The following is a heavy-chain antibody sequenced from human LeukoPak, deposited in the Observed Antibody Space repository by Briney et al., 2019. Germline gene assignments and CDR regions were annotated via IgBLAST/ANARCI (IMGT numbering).Heavy chain of an antibody. CDR2: INPSGGST. Sequence: ASVKVSCKASGYTFINYYLHWVRQAPGQGLEWMGIINPSGGSTTYAQKFQGRVTMTRDTSTTTVYMELSSLRSDDTAVYYCTREGTGYSGYDYSYWGQGTLVTVSS. J-gene: IGHJ4*02. V-gene: IGHV1-46*03. CDR1: GYTFINYY. CDR3: TREGTGYSGYDYSY. D-gene: IGHD5-12*01.